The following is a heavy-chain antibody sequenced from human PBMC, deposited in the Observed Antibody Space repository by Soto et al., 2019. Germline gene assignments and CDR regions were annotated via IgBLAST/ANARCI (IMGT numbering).Heavy chain of an antibody. CDR1: GGSIRGSNYY. V-gene: IGHV4-39*07. J-gene: IGHJ4*02. CDR2: IYYSGDT. Sequence: NPSETLSLTCTVSGGSIRGSNYYWAWVRQPPGKGLEWIANIYYSGDTYFHPSLRSRFTISRDNAKNSLYLEMNSLRAEDTAVYYCARESEDLTSNFDYWGQGTLVTVSS. CDR3: ARESEDLTSNFDY.